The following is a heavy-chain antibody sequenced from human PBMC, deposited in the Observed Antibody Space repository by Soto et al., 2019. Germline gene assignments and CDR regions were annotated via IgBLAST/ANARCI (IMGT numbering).Heavy chain of an antibody. CDR2: IWYDGSNK. J-gene: IGHJ4*02. CDR1: GFTFSSYG. CDR3: ARGRDFNYDILTLHDY. D-gene: IGHD3-9*01. V-gene: IGHV3-33*01. Sequence: GGSLRLCCAASGFTFSSYGMHWVRQAPGKGLEWVAVIWYDGSNKYYADSVKGRFTISRDNSKNTLYLQMNSLRAEDTAVYYCARGRDFNYDILTLHDYWGQGTLVTVSS.